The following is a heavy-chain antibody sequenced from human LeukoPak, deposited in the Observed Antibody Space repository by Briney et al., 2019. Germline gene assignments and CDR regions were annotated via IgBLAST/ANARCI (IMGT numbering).Heavy chain of an antibody. V-gene: IGHV4-31*03. CDR3: ARGVGFRYRLLSY. CDR2: IYCSGST. J-gene: IGHJ4*02. Sequence: SQTLSLTCTVSGGSISSGGYYWSWISQHPGKGLEWLGYIYCSGSTYYNPSLKCRVTISVDTSKNQFSLKLSSVTAADTAVYYCARGVGFRYRLLSYWGQGTLVTVSS. D-gene: IGHD2-2*01. CDR1: GGSISSGGYY.